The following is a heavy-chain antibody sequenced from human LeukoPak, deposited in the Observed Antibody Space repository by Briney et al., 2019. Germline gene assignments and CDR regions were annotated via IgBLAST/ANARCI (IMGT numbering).Heavy chain of an antibody. J-gene: IGHJ4*02. CDR1: GFTISSNY. CDR2: IYTGGST. CDR3: TTKLIREPDS. Sequence: GGSLRLSCAASGFTISSNYMSWVRQAPGKGLEWVSVIYTGGSTSYADSVKGRFTISRDSSTNTLFLQMNSLRAEDTAVYYCTTKLIREPDSWGQGTLVTVSS. D-gene: IGHD2-15*01. V-gene: IGHV3-66*01.